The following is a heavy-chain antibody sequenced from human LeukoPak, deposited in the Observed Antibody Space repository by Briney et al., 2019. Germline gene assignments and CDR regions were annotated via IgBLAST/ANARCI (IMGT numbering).Heavy chain of an antibody. CDR1: GGSISSSSYY. Sequence: PSETLSLTCTVSGGSISSSSYYWGWIRQPPGKGLEWIGSISYSGNTYYNPSLKSRVTISVDTSKNQFSLKLSSVTAADTAVYYCARDRVGATDYWGQGTLVTVSS. J-gene: IGHJ4*02. V-gene: IGHV4-39*07. D-gene: IGHD1-26*01. CDR3: ARDRVGATDY. CDR2: ISYSGNT.